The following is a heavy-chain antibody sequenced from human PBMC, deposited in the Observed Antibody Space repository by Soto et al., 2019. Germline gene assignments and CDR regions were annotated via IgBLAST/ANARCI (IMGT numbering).Heavy chain of an antibody. V-gene: IGHV1-18*01. J-gene: IGHJ6*02. CDR2: ISGQNGNT. CDR3: ARDSRSNDFWGDVIEPYSYTMDV. CDR1: GYIFSNLA. Sequence: QVQLLQSGGEVKKPGASVKVSCQASGYIFSNLAISWVRQAPGQGLEWMRWISGQNGNTKFAQHPQGRVTLTTHTSTSTAYLELWSLTSDDTTVYYCARDSRSNDFWGDVIEPYSYTMDVWGQGTTFTFSS. D-gene: IGHD3-3*01.